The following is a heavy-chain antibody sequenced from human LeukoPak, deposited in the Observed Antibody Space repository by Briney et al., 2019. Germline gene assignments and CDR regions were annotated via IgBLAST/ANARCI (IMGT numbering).Heavy chain of an antibody. J-gene: IGHJ4*02. CDR1: GYTFTSYY. CDR3: ARVSRVDILTGPYFDY. D-gene: IGHD3-9*01. Sequence: ASVKVSCKASGYTFTSYYMHWVRQAPGQGLEWMGIINPSGGSTSYAQKFQGRVTMTRDTSTSTVYMELSSLRSEDTAVYYCARVSRVDILTGPYFDYWGQGTLVTVSS. V-gene: IGHV1-46*01. CDR2: INPSGGST.